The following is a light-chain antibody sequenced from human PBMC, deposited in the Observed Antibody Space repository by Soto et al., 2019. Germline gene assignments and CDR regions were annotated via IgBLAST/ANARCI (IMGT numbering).Light chain of an antibody. Sequence: IRLTQSPSFLSASVEDRVTITCRASQGISSYLAWYQQKPGKAPKLLIYAASTLQSGVPSRFSGSGSGTEFTLTISSLQPEDFATYYCQQLNSYSFTFGPGTKVDIK. J-gene: IGKJ3*01. CDR1: QGISSY. CDR3: QQLNSYSFT. V-gene: IGKV1-9*01. CDR2: AAS.